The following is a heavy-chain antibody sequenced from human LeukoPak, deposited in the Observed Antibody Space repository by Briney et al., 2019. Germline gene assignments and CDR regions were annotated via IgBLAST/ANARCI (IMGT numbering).Heavy chain of an antibody. V-gene: IGHV3-74*01. D-gene: IGHD2-8*01. CDR2: ITNDGSST. CDR1: GLTFSSHW. J-gene: IGHJ3*02. Sequence: PGGSLRLSCAASGLTFSSHWMHWVRQAPGKGLVWVSRITNDGSSTTYADSVKGRFTISRDNSKNTLYLQMNSLRAEDTAVYYCARGNGPDAFDIWGQGTMVTVSS. CDR3: ARGNGPDAFDI.